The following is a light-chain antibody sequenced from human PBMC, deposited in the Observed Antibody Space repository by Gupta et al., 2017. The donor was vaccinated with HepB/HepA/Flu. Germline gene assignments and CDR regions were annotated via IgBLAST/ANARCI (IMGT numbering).Light chain of an antibody. J-gene: IGKJ4*01. Sequence: IVLTQSPATLSLSPGERATLSCRASQSVSSYLAWYQQKRGQAPRLLIYEASNRATGIPARFSGSGSGTDFTLTISGLEPEDFAVYDCQQRSNWPLTFGGGTKVEIK. CDR2: EAS. V-gene: IGKV3-11*01. CDR3: QQRSNWPLT. CDR1: QSVSSY.